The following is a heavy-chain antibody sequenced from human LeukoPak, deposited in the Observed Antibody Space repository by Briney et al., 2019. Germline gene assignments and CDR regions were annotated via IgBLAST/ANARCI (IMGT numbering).Heavy chain of an antibody. CDR2: IYSGGST. CDR1: GFTVSSNY. CDR3: ARDSSSSWYYFDY. D-gene: IGHD6-13*01. Sequence: GGSLRLSCAASGFTVSSNYMSWVRQAPGKGLEWVSVIYSGGSTYYADSVKGRFTISRDNSKNTLYLQMNSLRAEDTAVYYCARDSSSSWYYFDYWGQGTLVTVSP. J-gene: IGHJ4*02. V-gene: IGHV3-53*01.